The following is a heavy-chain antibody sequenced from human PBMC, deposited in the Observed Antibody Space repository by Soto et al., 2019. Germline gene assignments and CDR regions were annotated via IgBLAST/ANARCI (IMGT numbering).Heavy chain of an antibody. CDR1: GYTFTGYY. Sequence: ASVKVSCKASGYTFTGYYMHWVRQAPGQGLEWMGWINPNSGGTNYAQKFQGWVTMTRDTSTSTVYMELSSLRSEDTAVYYCARNLEQQRPKHDYHYVMDFWGQGSTVIVSS. CDR3: ARNLEQQRPKHDYHYVMDF. CDR2: INPNSGGT. J-gene: IGHJ6*02. D-gene: IGHD6-13*01. V-gene: IGHV1-2*04.